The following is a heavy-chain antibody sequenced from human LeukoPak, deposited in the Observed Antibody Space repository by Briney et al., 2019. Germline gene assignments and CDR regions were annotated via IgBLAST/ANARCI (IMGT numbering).Heavy chain of an antibody. CDR2: IYYSGST. Sequence: PSETLSLTCTVSGGSISSSSYYWGWIRQPPGEGLEWIGSIYYSGSTSYNPSLKSRVTIFVDTSKNQFSLKPSSVTAADTAVYYCARRYSRAFDYWGQGTLVTVSS. J-gene: IGHJ4*02. CDR3: ARRYSRAFDY. CDR1: GGSISSSSYY. V-gene: IGHV4-39*01. D-gene: IGHD6-13*01.